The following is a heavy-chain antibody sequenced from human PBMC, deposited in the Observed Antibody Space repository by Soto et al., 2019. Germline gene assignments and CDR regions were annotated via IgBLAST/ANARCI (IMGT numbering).Heavy chain of an antibody. CDR2: KWYDGSDK. V-gene: IGHV3-33*01. D-gene: IGHD2-2*01. CDR3: AREGCSSSTCYEHFQH. CDR1: GFIFSNSG. Sequence: QVQLVESGGGVVQPGRSLRLSCAASGFIFSNSGMHWVRQAPGKGLEWVAVKWYDGSDKYYADSVKGRFTISRDNSKNTLYLQMDSLRAEDTALYYCAREGCSSSTCYEHFQHWGQGTLVTVSS. J-gene: IGHJ1*01.